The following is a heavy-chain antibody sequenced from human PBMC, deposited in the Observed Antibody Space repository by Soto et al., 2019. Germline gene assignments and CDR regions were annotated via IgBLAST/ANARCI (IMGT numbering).Heavy chain of an antibody. V-gene: IGHV1-3*01. D-gene: IGHD5-18*01. Sequence: ASVKVSCKASGYTFSIYAMHCVRQAPGQRLEWMGWINAGYGNTKSSQKFQDRVTISRDTSASTAYVELTSLRSEDTAVYYCERDRGYSYDSDYWGQGTLVTVS. CDR3: ERDRGYSYDSDY. CDR1: GYTFSIYA. J-gene: IGHJ4*02. CDR2: INAGYGNT.